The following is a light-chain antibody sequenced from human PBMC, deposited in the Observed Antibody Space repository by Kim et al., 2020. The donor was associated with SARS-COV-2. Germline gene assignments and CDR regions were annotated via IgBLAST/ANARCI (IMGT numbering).Light chain of an antibody. CDR2: DVN. CDR3: SSYSGTSTHVL. CDR1: SRDVGGYNF. V-gene: IGLV2-14*03. J-gene: IGLJ2*01. Sequence: QSALTQPASVSGSPGQSITISCTGTSRDVGGYNFVSWYLQHPGKAPKLIIYDVNTRPSGVSSRFSGSKSGNTASLTISGLQAEDEAHYYCSSYSGTSTHVLFGGGTQLTVL.